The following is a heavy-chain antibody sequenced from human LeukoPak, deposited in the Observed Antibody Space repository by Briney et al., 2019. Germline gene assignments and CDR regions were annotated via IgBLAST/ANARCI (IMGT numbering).Heavy chain of an antibody. CDR2: INPNSGGT. Sequence: GASVKVSCKASGYTFAGYYMHWVRQAPGQGLEWMGWINPNSGGTNYAQKFQGRVTMTRDTSISTAYMELSRLRSDDTAVYYCARDDGGSVIYQLLSFCDYWGQGTLVTVSS. D-gene: IGHD2-2*01. J-gene: IGHJ4*02. CDR1: GYTFAGYY. V-gene: IGHV1-2*02. CDR3: ARDDGGSVIYQLLSFCDY.